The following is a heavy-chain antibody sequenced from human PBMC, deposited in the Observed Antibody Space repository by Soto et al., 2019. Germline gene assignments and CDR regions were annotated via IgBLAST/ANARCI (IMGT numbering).Heavy chain of an antibody. D-gene: IGHD2-8*01. J-gene: IGHJ4*02. CDR1: GFTFSSYG. CDR3: AKDSYCTNGVCYGALDY. V-gene: IGHV3-30*18. CDR2: ISYDGSNK. Sequence: QVQLVESGGGVVQPGRSLRLSCAASGFTFSSYGMHWVRQAPGKGLEWGAVISYDGSNKYYADSVKGRFTISRDNSKNTLYLKMNSLRAEDTAVYYCAKDSYCTNGVCYGALDYWGQGTLVTVSS.